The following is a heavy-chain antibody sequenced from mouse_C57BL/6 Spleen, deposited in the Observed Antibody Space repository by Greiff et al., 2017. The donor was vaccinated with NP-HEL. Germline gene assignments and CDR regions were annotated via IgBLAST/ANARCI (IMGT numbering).Heavy chain of an antibody. D-gene: IGHD1-1*01. V-gene: IGHV10-1*01. Sequence: EVLLVESGGGLVQPKGSLKLSCAASGFSFNSYAMNWVRQAPGQGLEWVARIRSKSNNYATYYADSVKDRFTISRDDSESMLYLQMNNLKTEDTAMYYGVRQGYYGSSYLDYWGQGTTLTVSS. J-gene: IGHJ2*01. CDR1: GFSFNSYA. CDR3: VRQGYYGSSYLDY. CDR2: IRSKSNNYAT.